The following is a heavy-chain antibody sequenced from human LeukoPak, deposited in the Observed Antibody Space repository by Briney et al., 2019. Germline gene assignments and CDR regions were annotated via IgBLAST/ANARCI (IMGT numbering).Heavy chain of an antibody. CDR3: AKGVRSGTYYNCFDP. V-gene: IGHV3-43*02. D-gene: IGHD1-26*01. CDR1: GFTFDDCA. J-gene: IGHJ5*02. Sequence: GGPLRLSCEASGFTFDDCAYHWVRHAPGKGMEWISLISGDGDNTYYADSVKGRFTISRDTSTNSLYLQMSSLRAEDTAFYYCAKGVRSGTYYNCFDPWGQGTLVTVSS. CDR2: ISGDGDNT.